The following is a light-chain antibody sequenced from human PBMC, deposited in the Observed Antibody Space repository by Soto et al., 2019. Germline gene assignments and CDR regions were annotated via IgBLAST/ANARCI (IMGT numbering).Light chain of an antibody. CDR2: GAS. V-gene: IGKV3-20*01. J-gene: IGKJ5*01. CDR3: QQYDRSPIT. Sequence: EILLTQSPGTLSLSPGERATLSCRASQSVSPSSLAWYQQRPGQSPRLLIYGASSRATGIPDRFSGSGSGTDFTLTISRLEPEDFAVFYCQQYDRSPITFGQGTRLEI. CDR1: QSVSPSS.